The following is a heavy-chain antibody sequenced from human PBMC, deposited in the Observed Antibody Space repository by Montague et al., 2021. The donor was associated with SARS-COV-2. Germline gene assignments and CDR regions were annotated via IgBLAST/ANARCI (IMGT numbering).Heavy chain of an antibody. Sequence: SLRLSCAASGFIFSDYYMSWIRQAPGKGLEWISYIAISGTTIYYADSVKARVTISRDDAENSLYLQMNSLRAEDTAVYYCARGRGSYYVPYYYYYAMDVWGQGTTVTVSS. CDR3: ARGRGSYYVPYYYYYAMDV. J-gene: IGHJ6*02. CDR1: GFIFSDYY. V-gene: IGHV3-11*01. D-gene: IGHD3-10*01. CDR2: IAISGTTI.